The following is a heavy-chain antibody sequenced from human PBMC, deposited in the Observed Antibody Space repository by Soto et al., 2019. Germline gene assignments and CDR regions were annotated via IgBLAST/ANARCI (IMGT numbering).Heavy chain of an antibody. CDR2: IKQDGSEK. CDR1: GFIFSNYW. V-gene: IGHV3-7*01. J-gene: IGHJ4*02. D-gene: IGHD5-12*01. Sequence: EVQLVESGGGLVQPGGSLRLSCAASGFIFSNYWMSWVRQAPGKGLEWVANIKQDGSEKFYVDSVKGRLTISRDNAKKSLYLQMNSLRAEDTAVYYCATVTTTTWWRYFDYWGQGTLVTVSS. CDR3: ATVTTTTWWRYFDY.